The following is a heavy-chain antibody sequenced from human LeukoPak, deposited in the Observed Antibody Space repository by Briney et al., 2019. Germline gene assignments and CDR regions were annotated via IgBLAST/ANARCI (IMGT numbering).Heavy chain of an antibody. V-gene: IGHV3-66*01. J-gene: IGHJ3*02. CDR3: ARIGAGGAFDI. CDR2: IYSGGST. CDR1: RLTLSTDY. Sequence: GGSLRLSCAASRLTLSTDYMSSVPQAPGKGLEWVSVIYSGGSTYHADSVKGRFTISRDNSKNTLYLQMDSLRDKDTAVYWCARIGAGGAFDIWGQGTMVTVSS. D-gene: IGHD5-12*01.